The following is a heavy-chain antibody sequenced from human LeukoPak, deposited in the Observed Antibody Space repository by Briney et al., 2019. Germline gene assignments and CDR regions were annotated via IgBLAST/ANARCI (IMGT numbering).Heavy chain of an antibody. V-gene: IGHV1-18*01. CDR3: GRTDRSSWYNDY. CDR2: ISAYNGNT. Sequence: ASVKVSCKASGYIFNGYGINWVRQAPGQGLEWMGYISAYNGNTNYAQKLQGRVTMTTDTSTNTAYMELNSLSSGDTAVYYCGRTDRSSWYNDYWGQGTLVTVSS. D-gene: IGHD6-13*01. J-gene: IGHJ4*02. CDR1: GYIFNGYG.